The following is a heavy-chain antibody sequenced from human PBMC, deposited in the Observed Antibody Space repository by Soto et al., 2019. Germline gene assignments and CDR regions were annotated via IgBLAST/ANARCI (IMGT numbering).Heavy chain of an antibody. Sequence: SVKVSCKASGGTFSSYAISWVRQAPGQGLEWMGGSIPSFGTANYAQKLQGRVTITADESTSTAYKELSSLRSGDTAVYYCATEIAAAGKIDYWGQGTLVTVSS. CDR1: GGTFSSYA. CDR3: ATEIAAAGKIDY. V-gene: IGHV1-69*13. J-gene: IGHJ4*02. CDR2: SIPSFGTA. D-gene: IGHD6-13*01.